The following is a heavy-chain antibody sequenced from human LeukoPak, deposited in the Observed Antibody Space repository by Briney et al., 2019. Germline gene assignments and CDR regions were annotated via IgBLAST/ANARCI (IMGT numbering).Heavy chain of an antibody. CDR1: GFTFSTYE. J-gene: IGHJ4*02. V-gene: IGHV3-48*03. D-gene: IGHD1-26*01. Sequence: PGGSLRLSCAASGFTFSTYEMNWVRQAPGKGLEWVSYITTSGNSIYYADSVKGRFTISRDNTKNSLCLQMNSLRAEDTAVYYCARGGSVSYYFDYWGQGTLVTVSS. CDR3: ARGGSVSYYFDY. CDR2: ITTSGNSI.